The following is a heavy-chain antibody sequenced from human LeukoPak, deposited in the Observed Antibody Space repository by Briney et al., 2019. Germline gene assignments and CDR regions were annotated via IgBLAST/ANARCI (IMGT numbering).Heavy chain of an antibody. D-gene: IGHD3-22*01. V-gene: IGHV1-69*13. CDR2: IIPIFGTA. Sequence: SVKVSCKAFGGSFSRYAISWVRQAPGQGPEWMGGIIPIFGTANYAQKFQGRVTITADESTRTAYMELRTLRSEDTAIYYCARGSGETGGYYYVYWGRGTPVTVSS. CDR1: GGSFSRYA. CDR3: ARGSGETGGYYYVY. J-gene: IGHJ4*02.